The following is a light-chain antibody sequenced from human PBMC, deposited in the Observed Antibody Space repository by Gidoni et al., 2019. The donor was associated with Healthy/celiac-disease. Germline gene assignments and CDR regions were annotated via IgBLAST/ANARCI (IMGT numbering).Light chain of an antibody. CDR2: KAS. Sequence: DIRMTQSPSTLSASVGDRVTITCRASQSISSPLAWYQQKPGNAPNLLIYKASTLESGVPSRFSGSGSGTEFTLTITSLQPDDFATYYCKQYTSFPVTFGQGTKLEI. J-gene: IGKJ2*01. V-gene: IGKV1-5*03. CDR1: QSISSP. CDR3: KQYTSFPVT.